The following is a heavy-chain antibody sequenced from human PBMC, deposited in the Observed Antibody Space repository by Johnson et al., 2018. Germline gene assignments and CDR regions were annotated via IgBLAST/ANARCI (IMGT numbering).Heavy chain of an antibody. V-gene: IGHV3-30*18. CDR2: ISYDGSNK. D-gene: IGHD3-22*01. J-gene: IGHJ6*02. CDR1: GFTFSRYG. CDR3: AKDKSYYDSSYGMDV. Sequence: QVQLVESGGGVVQPGRSLRLSCAASGFTFSRYGMHWVRQAPGKGLEWVAVISYDGSNKYYVDSVKGRFTISRDNSKNTLYLQMNSLRAEDTALYYCAKDKSYYDSSYGMDVWGQGTTVTVSS.